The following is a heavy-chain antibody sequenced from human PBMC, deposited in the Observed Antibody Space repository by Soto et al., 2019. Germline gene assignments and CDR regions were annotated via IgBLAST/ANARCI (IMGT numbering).Heavy chain of an antibody. V-gene: IGHV4-30-4*01. J-gene: IGHJ4*02. CDR2: IYSSGRT. Sequence: SETLSLTCTVSGGSIDSDDYYWTWIRQPPGKGLEWIGYIYSSGRTSYNPSLGSRLTISVDTSKNQFSLKLSSVTAADTAVYYCARAVVYDYVWGSYRQKNYYFDYWGQGTLVTVSS. CDR1: GGSIDSDDYY. D-gene: IGHD3-16*02. CDR3: ARAVVYDYVWGSYRQKNYYFDY.